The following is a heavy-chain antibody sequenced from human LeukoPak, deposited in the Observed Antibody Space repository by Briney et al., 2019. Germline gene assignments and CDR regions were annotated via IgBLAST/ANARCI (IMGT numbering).Heavy chain of an antibody. D-gene: IGHD5-18*01. CDR3: AKENKATAMVNLGFDY. CDR1: GFIFSSYA. Sequence: GGSLRLSCAASGFIFSSYAMSWVRQAPGKGLEWVSAISGSGGSTYYADSVKGRFTISRDNSKNTLYLQMNSLRAEDTAVYYCAKENKATAMVNLGFDYWGQGTLVTVSS. CDR2: ISGSGGST. V-gene: IGHV3-23*01. J-gene: IGHJ4*02.